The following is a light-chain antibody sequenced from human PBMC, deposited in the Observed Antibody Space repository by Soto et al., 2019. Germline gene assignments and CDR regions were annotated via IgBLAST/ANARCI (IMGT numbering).Light chain of an antibody. CDR1: SSNIGRNY. J-gene: IGLJ3*02. Sequence: QPVLTQPPSASGTPGQRVTISCSGSSSNIGRNYVYWCQQFPGTAPKVLIYRNNQRPSGVPDRFSGSKSGTSASLAVGGLRSEDEADYYCVAWDDSLNSWVFGGGPKVTVL. V-gene: IGLV1-47*01. CDR2: RNN. CDR3: VAWDDSLNSWV.